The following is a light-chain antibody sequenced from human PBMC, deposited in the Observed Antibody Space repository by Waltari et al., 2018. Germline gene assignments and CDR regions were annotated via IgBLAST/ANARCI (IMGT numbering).Light chain of an antibody. CDR1: QRVQSVLSSPNNRNY. J-gene: IGKJ4*01. Sequence: DIVMTQSPDSLAVSLGERATINCKSSQRVQSVLSSPNNRNYLAWYQQKPGQPPKMLIYWASTRESGVPDRFSGSGSGTDFTLTISSLQAEDVAVYYCQQYYSPPVTFGGGTKVEIK. V-gene: IGKV4-1*01. CDR3: QQYYSPPVT. CDR2: WAS.